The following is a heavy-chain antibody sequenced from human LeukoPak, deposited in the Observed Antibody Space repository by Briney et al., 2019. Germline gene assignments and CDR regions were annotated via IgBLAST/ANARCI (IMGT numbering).Heavy chain of an antibody. J-gene: IGHJ4*02. CDR1: GFTFCNYG. Sequence: PGGSLRLSWAASGFTFCNYGMSWVRQAPGKGLEWVSVIGASTFYAESVKGRFTISRDNSKNTLYLQMNSLRAEDTAVYYCAKAGYCGSTSCKFDYWGQGTLVTVSS. V-gene: IGHV3-23*01. CDR3: AKAGYCGSTSCKFDY. D-gene: IGHD2-2*01. CDR2: IGAST.